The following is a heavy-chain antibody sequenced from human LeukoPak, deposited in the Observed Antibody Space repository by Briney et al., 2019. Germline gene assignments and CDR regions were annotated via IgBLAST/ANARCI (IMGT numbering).Heavy chain of an antibody. D-gene: IGHD6-13*01. CDR1: GGSISSYY. V-gene: IGHV4-4*07. J-gene: IGHJ4*02. CDR3: ARGGIAVGGSDY. CDR2: IYSSGST. Sequence: SETLSLTCTVSGGSISSYYWSWIRQPAGKGLEWIGRIYSSGSTNHNPSLKSRVTMSVDTSKNQFSLKLSSVTAADTAVYYCARGGIAVGGSDYWGWGTLVTVSS.